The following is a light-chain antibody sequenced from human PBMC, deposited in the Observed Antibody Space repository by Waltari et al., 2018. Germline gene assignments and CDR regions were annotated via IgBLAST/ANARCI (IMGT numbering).Light chain of an antibody. CDR1: QGISNA. Sequence: DIQMTQSPSSLSASVGDKVTITCRASQGISNALAWYQQKPGKAPKLLIYAASNLQSGVPSRFSGSGSRTDFTLTISSLQPEDFAVYYCQQRNSYPWTFGQGTKVEI. J-gene: IGKJ1*01. CDR2: AAS. V-gene: IGKV1-17*01. CDR3: QQRNSYPWT.